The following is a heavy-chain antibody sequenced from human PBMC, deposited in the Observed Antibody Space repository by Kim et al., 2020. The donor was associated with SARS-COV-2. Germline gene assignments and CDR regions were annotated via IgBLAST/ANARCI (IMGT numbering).Heavy chain of an antibody. CDR1: GFTFSDYN. D-gene: IGHD2-15*01. Sequence: GGSLRLSCAAAGFTFSDYNMNWVRQAPGKGLEWVSSMTIRTSDTYYADSMKGRFTISRDTAKNSLYLQMNSLRVEDTAVYFCARSQYCSHGNCHSYFGMDVWGQGTTVTVSS. V-gene: IGHV3-21*01. J-gene: IGHJ6*02. CDR3: ARSQYCSHGNCHSYFGMDV. CDR2: MTIRTSDT.